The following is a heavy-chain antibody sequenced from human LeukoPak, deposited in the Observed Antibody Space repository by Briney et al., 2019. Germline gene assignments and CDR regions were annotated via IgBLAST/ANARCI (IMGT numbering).Heavy chain of an antibody. CDR2: IKSKTDGGTT. CDR3: TTVIELRFLEWSHLGDAFDI. D-gene: IGHD3-3*01. Sequence: PGGSLRLSCAASGFTFSNTWMSWVRQAPGKGLEWVGRIKSKTDGGTTDYAAPVKGRFTISRDDSKNTLYLQMNSLKTEDTAVYYCTTVIELRFLEWSHLGDAFDIWGQGTMVTVSS. CDR1: GFTFSNTW. J-gene: IGHJ3*02. V-gene: IGHV3-15*01.